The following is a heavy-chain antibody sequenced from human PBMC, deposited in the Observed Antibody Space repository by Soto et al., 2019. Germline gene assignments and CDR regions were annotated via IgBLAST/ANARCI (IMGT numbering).Heavy chain of an antibody. V-gene: IGHV4-4*02. CDR2: IYHSGST. J-gene: IGHJ5*02. D-gene: IGHD6-13*01. CDR3: TRVRAKAGTFLGIRISGWFDP. CDR1: GGSLSSSNW. Sequence: QVQLQESGPGLVKPSGPLSLTCAVSGGSLSSSNWWSWVRQPPGKGLEWIGEIYHSGSTMYNPSLESRFTISLGKSKNQFALKLSSVTAGATALYYCTRVRAKAGTFLGIRISGWFDPRGPVTLVTVSS.